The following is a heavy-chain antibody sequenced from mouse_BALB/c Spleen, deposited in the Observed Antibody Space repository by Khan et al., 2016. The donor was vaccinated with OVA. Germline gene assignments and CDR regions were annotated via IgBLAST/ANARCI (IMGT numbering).Heavy chain of an antibody. D-gene: IGHD2-14*01. CDR1: GYTFTTYT. J-gene: IGHJ3*01. V-gene: IGHV1-4*01. CDR3: VREGAYYRSDGWFAY. Sequence: QVHVKQSGAELARPGASVKMSCKASGYTFTTYTIHWVKQRPGQGLEWIGYIIPSNDYTNYNQKFKDRATLTADKSSSTAYMQLSSLTSEDSAVYYCVREGAYYRSDGWFAYWGQGTLVTVS. CDR2: IIPSNDYT.